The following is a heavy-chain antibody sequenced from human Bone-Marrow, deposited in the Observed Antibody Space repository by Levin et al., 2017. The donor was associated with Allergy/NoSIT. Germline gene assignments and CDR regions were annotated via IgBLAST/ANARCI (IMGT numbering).Heavy chain of an antibody. D-gene: IGHD7-27*01. Sequence: GGSLRLSCAASGFSFDDYAMHWVRQSPGKGLEWVSSISWNSGSFGYADSVKGRFTISRDNAKNSLFLQMNSLRPEDTALYFCAKGHRTGDLGNYYDDGMDVWGQGTTVTVSS. V-gene: IGHV3-9*01. J-gene: IGHJ6*02. CDR1: GFSFDDYA. CDR2: ISWNSGSF. CDR3: AKGHRTGDLGNYYDDGMDV.